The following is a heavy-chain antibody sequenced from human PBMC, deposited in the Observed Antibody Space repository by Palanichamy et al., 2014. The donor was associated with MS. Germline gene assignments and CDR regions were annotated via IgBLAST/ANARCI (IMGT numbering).Heavy chain of an antibody. CDR2: INSDGGVT. Sequence: EVQLVESGGGLVQPGGSLRLSCAASGFSFNVYWMYWVRQTPGKGLVWVSFINSDGGVTTYADSVKGRFTVSRDNAKNTLYLQMDSLRAEDTAVYYCARDRGAPDSFDVWGQGTMVTVSS. V-gene: IGHV3-74*03. CDR1: GFSFNVYW. J-gene: IGHJ3*01. CDR3: ARDRGAPDSFDV. D-gene: IGHD3-10*01.